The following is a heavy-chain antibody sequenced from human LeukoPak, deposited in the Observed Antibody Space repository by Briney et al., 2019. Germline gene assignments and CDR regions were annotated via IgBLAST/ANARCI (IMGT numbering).Heavy chain of an antibody. Sequence: GGSLRLSCAASGFTFSSYWMNWARQAPGKGLEWVASINHNGNVNYYVDSVKGRFTISRDNARNSLSLQMNSLRAEDTAVYYCTKWSTSGSYYTEWGQGTLVIVSS. CDR1: GFTFSSYW. J-gene: IGHJ4*02. CDR3: TKWSTSGSYYTE. CDR2: INHNGNVN. D-gene: IGHD3-10*01. V-gene: IGHV3-7*01.